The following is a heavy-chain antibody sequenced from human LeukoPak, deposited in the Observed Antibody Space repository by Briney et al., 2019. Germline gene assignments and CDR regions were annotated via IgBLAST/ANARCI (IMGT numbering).Heavy chain of an antibody. J-gene: IGHJ3*02. V-gene: IGHV1-2*02. D-gene: IGHD5-12*01. Sequence: ASVKVSCKASGYTFTGYYMHWVRQAPGQGLEWMGWINPNSGGTNYAQKFQGRVTMTRDTSISTAYMELSRLRSEDTAVYYCARAPLRYSGYRDAFDIWGQGTMVTVSS. CDR1: GYTFTGYY. CDR2: INPNSGGT. CDR3: ARAPLRYSGYRDAFDI.